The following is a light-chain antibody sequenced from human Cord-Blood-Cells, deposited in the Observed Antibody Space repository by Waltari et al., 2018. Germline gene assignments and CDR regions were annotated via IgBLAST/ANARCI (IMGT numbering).Light chain of an antibody. CDR1: SSDVGGSNY. V-gene: IGLV2-11*01. CDR3: CSYAGSYTLV. CDR2: DVG. J-gene: IGLJ2*01. Sequence: QSALTQPRSVSGSHGQSVTISCTGPSSDVGGSNYVSWSQQHPGKAPKLMIYDVGKRPSGVPDRFSGSKSGNTASLTISGLQAEDEADYYCCSYAGSYTLVFGGGTKLTVL.